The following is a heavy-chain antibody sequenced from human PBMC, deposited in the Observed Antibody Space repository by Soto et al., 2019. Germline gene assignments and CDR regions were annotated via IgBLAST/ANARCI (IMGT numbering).Heavy chain of an antibody. CDR1: GGSISSYY. Sequence: SETLSLTCTVSGGSISSYYWSWIRQPPGKGLEWIGYIYYSGSTNYNPSLKSRVTISVDTSKNQFSLKLSSVTAADTAVYYCARGPLLPTVGYKWFDPWGQGTLVTVSS. D-gene: IGHD4-17*01. CDR3: ARGPLLPTVGYKWFDP. V-gene: IGHV4-59*01. CDR2: IYYSGST. J-gene: IGHJ5*02.